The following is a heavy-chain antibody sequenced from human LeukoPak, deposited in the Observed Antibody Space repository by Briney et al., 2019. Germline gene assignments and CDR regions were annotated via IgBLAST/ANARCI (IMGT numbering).Heavy chain of an antibody. D-gene: IGHD3-22*01. CDR2: IHHSGSS. V-gene: IGHV4-4*02. J-gene: IGHJ4*02. Sequence: SETLSLTCAVSGDSVSGSFWWSWVRQPPHKGLEWIGEIHHSGSSNYNPPLESRVIISLDGSKNLLSLNLSSVTAADTAVYYCVRQYDSSGYYTGDYFDYWGQGTLVTVSS. CDR1: GDSVSGSFW. CDR3: VRQYDSSGYYTGDYFDY.